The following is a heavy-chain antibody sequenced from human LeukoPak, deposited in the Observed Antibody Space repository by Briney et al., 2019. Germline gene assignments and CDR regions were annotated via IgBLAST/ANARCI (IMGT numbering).Heavy chain of an antibody. J-gene: IGHJ6*03. Sequence: SVKVSCKASGGTFSSYAISWVRQAPGQGLEWMGGIIPIFGTANYAQKFQGRVTITADESTSTAYMELSSLRSEDTAVYYCATYGSGSRGRFYYYYYYMDVWGKGTTVTISS. D-gene: IGHD3-10*01. CDR2: IIPIFGTA. CDR3: ATYGSGSRGRFYYYYYYMDV. V-gene: IGHV1-69*13. CDR1: GGTFSSYA.